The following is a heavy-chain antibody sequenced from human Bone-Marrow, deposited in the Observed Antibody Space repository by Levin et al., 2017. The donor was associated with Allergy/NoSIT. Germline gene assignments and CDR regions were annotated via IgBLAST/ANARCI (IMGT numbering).Heavy chain of an antibody. CDR2: INAGNGNT. CDR1: GYTFTSYA. CDR3: ARWGTGYYDSSGYYPLGNGMDV. D-gene: IGHD3-22*01. Sequence: GGSLRLSCKASGYTFTSYAMHWVRQAPGQRLEWMGWINAGNGNTKYSQKFQGRVTITRDTSASTAYMELSSLRSEDTAVYYCARWGTGYYDSSGYYPLGNGMDVWGQGTTVTVSS. V-gene: IGHV1-3*01. J-gene: IGHJ6*02.